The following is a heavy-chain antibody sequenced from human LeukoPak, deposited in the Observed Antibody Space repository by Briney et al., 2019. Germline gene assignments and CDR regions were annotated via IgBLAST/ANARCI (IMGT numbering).Heavy chain of an antibody. CDR1: GGTFSSYA. CDR2: IIPIFGTA. V-gene: IGHV1-69*05. Sequence: VKVSCKASGGTFSSYAISWVRQAPGQGLEWMGGIIPIFGTANYAQKFQGRVTITTDESTSTAYMELSSLRSEDTAVYYCARGAAAGRTGNWFDPWGQGTLVTVSS. CDR3: ARGAAAGRTGNWFDP. J-gene: IGHJ5*02. D-gene: IGHD6-13*01.